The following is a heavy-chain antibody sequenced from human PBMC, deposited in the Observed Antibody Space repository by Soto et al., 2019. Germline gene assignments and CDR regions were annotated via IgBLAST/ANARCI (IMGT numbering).Heavy chain of an antibody. Sequence: QVTLKESGPVLVKPTETLTLTCTVSGFSLSNARMGVRWIRQPPGKALEWLAHIFSNDEKSYSTSLKSRLTISKYTSKSQVVLTMTNMDPVDTATYYCARISNPIFGVVMGEGLDPWGQGTLVTVSS. D-gene: IGHD3-3*01. CDR3: ARISNPIFGVVMGEGLDP. CDR2: IFSNDEK. J-gene: IGHJ5*02. V-gene: IGHV2-26*01. CDR1: GFSLSNARMG.